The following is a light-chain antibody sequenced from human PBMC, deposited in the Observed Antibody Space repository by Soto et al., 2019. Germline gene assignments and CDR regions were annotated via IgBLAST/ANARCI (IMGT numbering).Light chain of an antibody. CDR1: ETINGY. CDR3: QQSYSTPTT. J-gene: IGKJ5*01. CDR2: AAS. Sequence: DIQMTQSPSSLSAAVGDRVTIACRASETINGYLNWYQQKPGKGPKLLIFAASSLQSGVPSRFSGSGSGADFTLTISSLQREDFATYYCQQSYSTPTTFGQGTRLEIK. V-gene: IGKV1-39*01.